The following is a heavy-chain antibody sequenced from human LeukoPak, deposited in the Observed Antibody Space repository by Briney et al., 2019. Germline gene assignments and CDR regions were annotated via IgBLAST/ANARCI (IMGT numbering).Heavy chain of an antibody. CDR2: INHSGST. V-gene: IGHV4-34*01. J-gene: IGHJ4*02. D-gene: IGHD6-19*01. CDR1: GGSFSGYY. Sequence: SETLSLTCAVYGGSFSGYYWSWIRQPPGKGLEWIGEINHSGSTNYNPSLKSRVAISVDTSKNQFSLKLSSVTAADTAVYYCASFVSTIAVAGVDYWGQGTLVTVSS. CDR3: ASFVSTIAVAGVDY.